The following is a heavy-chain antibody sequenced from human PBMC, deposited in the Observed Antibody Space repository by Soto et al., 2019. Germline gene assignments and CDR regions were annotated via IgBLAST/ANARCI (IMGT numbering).Heavy chain of an antibody. J-gene: IGHJ4*02. D-gene: IGHD3-10*01. V-gene: IGHV4-31*03. CDR2: IYYSGST. CDR3: AREAAYGFPKTHFD. Sequence: QVQLQESGPGLVKPSQTLSLTCTVSGGSISSGGYYWSWIRQHPGKGLEWIEYIYYSGSTYYNPSLKSRVTISVDTSKNQFSLKLSSVTAADTAVYYCAREAAYGFPKTHFDWGQGTLVTVSS. CDR1: GGSISSGGYY.